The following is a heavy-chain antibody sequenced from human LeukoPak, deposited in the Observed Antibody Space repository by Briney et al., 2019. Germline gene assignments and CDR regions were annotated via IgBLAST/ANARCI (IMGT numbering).Heavy chain of an antibody. V-gene: IGHV1-18*01. CDR3: ARDMGCSSTSCYRGYNWFDP. CDR2: ISAYNGNT. J-gene: IGHJ5*02. D-gene: IGHD2-2*01. CDR1: GYTFTSYG. Sequence: ASVKVSCKASGYTFTSYGISWVRQAPGQGLEWMGWISAYNGNTNYAQKLQGRVTMTTDTSTSTAYMELRSLRSDDTAVYYCARDMGCSSTSCYRGYNWFDPGAREPWSPSPQ.